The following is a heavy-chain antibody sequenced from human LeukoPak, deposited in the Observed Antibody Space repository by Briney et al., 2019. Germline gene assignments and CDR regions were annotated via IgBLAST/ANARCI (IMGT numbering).Heavy chain of an antibody. CDR1: GGXITSYY. J-gene: IGHJ4*02. CDR2: ISDSGST. D-gene: IGHD3-10*01. CDR3: ARDFGPSRGFDY. Sequence: PSETLSLTCTVSGGXITSYYCSWLRQPPGKGLDWIAFISDSGSTYYNPSLKSRVTISLDTSKKQFSLKLTSVTAADTAVYYCARDFGPSRGFDYWGQGTLVTVSS. V-gene: IGHV4-59*01.